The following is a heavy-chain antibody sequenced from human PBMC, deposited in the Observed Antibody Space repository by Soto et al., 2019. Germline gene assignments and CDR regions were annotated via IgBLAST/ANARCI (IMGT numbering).Heavy chain of an antibody. V-gene: IGHV1-18*01. J-gene: IGHJ4*02. CDR3: ARDETYTAGWYFEH. D-gene: IGHD6-19*01. CDR2: ISGYNGKT. Sequence: QVQLVQSGAEVKKRGASVKVSCKASGYMFNSYGMSWLRQAPGQGLEWIGWISGYNGKTDLAQKFQGRVTMTTEACTSTCYMELTSLRFDDTALYYCARDETYTAGWYFEHWGQGTLVTVPS. CDR1: GYMFNSYG.